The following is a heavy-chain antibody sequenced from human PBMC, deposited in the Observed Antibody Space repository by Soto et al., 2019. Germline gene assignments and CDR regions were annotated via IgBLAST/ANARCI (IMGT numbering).Heavy chain of an antibody. D-gene: IGHD3-3*01. J-gene: IGHJ6*03. V-gene: IGHV3-48*01. CDR1: GFILSDCA. Sequence: GGSLRLSCATSGFILSDCAMNWVRQAPGKGLEWVSYISSSSSVIDYADSVKGRFTVSRDNARNSLYLQMNSLRAEDTAVYYCAREASITIFGVVPNIYYYMDVWGKGTTVTVSS. CDR2: ISSSSSVI. CDR3: AREASITIFGVVPNIYYYMDV.